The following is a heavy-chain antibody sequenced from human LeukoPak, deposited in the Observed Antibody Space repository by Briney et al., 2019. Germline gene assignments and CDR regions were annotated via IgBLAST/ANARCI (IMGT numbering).Heavy chain of an antibody. CDR1: GFTFSSYS. Sequence: GGFLRLSCAASGFTFSSYSMNWVRQAPGKGLEWVSSISSSSSYIYYADSVKGRFTISRDNAKNSLYLQMNSLRAEDTAVYYCARGLSRIQLWSDFDYWGQGTLVTVSS. CDR3: ARGLSRIQLWSDFDY. J-gene: IGHJ4*02. CDR2: ISSSSSYI. V-gene: IGHV3-21*01. D-gene: IGHD5-18*01.